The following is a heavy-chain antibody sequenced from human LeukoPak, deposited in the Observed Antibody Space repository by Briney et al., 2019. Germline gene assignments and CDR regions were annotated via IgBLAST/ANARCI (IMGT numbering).Heavy chain of an antibody. CDR1: AGTFSSYT. D-gene: IGHD3-9*01. CDR3: ARTPDYDILTGYYRYYFDY. CDR2: IIPILGIA. J-gene: IGHJ4*02. V-gene: IGHV1-69*02. Sequence: SVKVSCKASAGTFSSYTISWVRQAPGQGLEWMGRIIPILGIANYAQKFQGRVTITADKSTSTAYMELSSLRSEDTAVYYCARTPDYDILTGYYRYYFDYWGQGTLVTVSS.